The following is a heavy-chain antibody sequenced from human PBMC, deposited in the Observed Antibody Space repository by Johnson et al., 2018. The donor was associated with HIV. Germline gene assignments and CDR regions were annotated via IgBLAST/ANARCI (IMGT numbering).Heavy chain of an antibody. CDR1: AFTFSSND. CDR2: ISGSDHST. D-gene: IGHD3-22*01. Sequence: VQLVESGGGLVQPGGSLRLSCGASAFTFSSNDMKWVRQAPGKGLEWVSPISGSDHSTYYADSVRGRFTISRDNSKNTLYLQVNSLRAEDTAVYYCARDLYYYDTSGYYLNGPDAFDIWGQGTMVTVSS. V-gene: IGHV3-23*04. J-gene: IGHJ3*02. CDR3: ARDLYYYDTSGYYLNGPDAFDI.